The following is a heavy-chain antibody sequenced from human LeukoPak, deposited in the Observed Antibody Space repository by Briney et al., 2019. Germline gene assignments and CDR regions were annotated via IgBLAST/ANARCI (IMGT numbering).Heavy chain of an antibody. V-gene: IGHV1-18*01. CDR1: GYPFTIYG. Sequence: ASVKVSCKTSGYPFTIYGISWVRQAPGQGLEWMGLISAYGNTNYAQNLQGRVTMTTDTSTSTAYMELRSLRSDDTAVYYCARGIIGYYFDYWGQGTLVTVSS. CDR3: ARGIIGYYFDY. D-gene: IGHD2-15*01. CDR2: ISAYGNT. J-gene: IGHJ4*02.